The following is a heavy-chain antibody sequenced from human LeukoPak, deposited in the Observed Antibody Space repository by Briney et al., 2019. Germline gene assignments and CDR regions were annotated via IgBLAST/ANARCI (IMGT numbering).Heavy chain of an antibody. CDR2: IYTSGST. J-gene: IGHJ4*02. D-gene: IGHD4-23*01. CDR3: ARGRYGGYFDC. CDR1: GGSISSYY. Sequence: SETLSLTCTVSGGSISSYYWSWIRQPAGKGLEWIGRIYTSGSTNYNPSLMSRITISVDTSKIQFSLMLSPVTAADTAVYYCARGRYGGYFDCWGQGTLVTVSS. V-gene: IGHV4-4*07.